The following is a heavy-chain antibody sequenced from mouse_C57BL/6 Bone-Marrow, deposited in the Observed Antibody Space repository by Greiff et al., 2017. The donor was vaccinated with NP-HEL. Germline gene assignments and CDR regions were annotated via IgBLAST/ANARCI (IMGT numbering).Heavy chain of an antibody. CDR3: ARTLITTVVMDY. J-gene: IGHJ4*01. CDR1: GYTFTSYW. Sequence: QVQLQQSGAELVKPGASVKLSCKASGYTFTSYWMHWVKQRPGQGLEWIGMIHPNSGSTNYNEKFKSKATLTVDTSSSTAYMQLSSLTSEDSAVYYCARTLITTVVMDYWGQGTSVTVSS. D-gene: IGHD1-1*01. V-gene: IGHV1-64*01. CDR2: IHPNSGST.